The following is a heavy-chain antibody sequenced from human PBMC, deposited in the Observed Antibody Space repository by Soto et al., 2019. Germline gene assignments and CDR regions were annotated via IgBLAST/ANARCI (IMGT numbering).Heavy chain of an antibody. CDR3: ARAPGRMMNALRYYYGLGV. Sequence: QVQLQESGPGLVKPSETLSFTCNVSGGSISSGGYYWSWIRQLPGKGLEWIGYIYHRGGTYYNPALKRRINISVDTSKNQFSLKMTSVTAADTAVYFCARAPGRMMNALRYYYGLGVWGQGTTVTVSS. CDR2: IYHRGGT. D-gene: IGHD2-8*01. V-gene: IGHV4-31*02. J-gene: IGHJ6*02. CDR1: GGSISSGGYY.